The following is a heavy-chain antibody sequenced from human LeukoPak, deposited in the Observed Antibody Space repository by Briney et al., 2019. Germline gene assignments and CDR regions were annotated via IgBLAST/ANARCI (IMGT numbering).Heavy chain of an antibody. J-gene: IGHJ4*02. D-gene: IGHD3-22*01. Sequence: GGSLRLSCAASGFTFSSYAMSWVRQAPGKGLEWVSTISGSGGSTYYADSAKGRFTISRDNSKNTLYLQMNSLRAEDTAVYYCAKGQYYYDSSGYFDYWGQGTLVTVSS. CDR2: ISGSGGST. CDR3: AKGQYYYDSSGYFDY. CDR1: GFTFSSYA. V-gene: IGHV3-23*01.